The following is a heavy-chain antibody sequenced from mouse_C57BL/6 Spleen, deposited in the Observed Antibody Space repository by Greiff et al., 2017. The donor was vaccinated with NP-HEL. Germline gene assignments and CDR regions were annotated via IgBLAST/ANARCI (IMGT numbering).Heavy chain of an antibody. Sequence: QVQLKQSGAELARPGASVKLSCKASGYTFTSYGISWVKQRTGQGLEWIGEIYPRSGNTYYNEKFKGKATLTADKSSSTAYMELRSLTSEDSAVYFCASHYYGSSYVDVWGTGTTVTVSS. D-gene: IGHD1-1*01. CDR3: ASHYYGSSYVDV. CDR1: GYTFTSYG. V-gene: IGHV1-81*01. CDR2: IYPRSGNT. J-gene: IGHJ1*03.